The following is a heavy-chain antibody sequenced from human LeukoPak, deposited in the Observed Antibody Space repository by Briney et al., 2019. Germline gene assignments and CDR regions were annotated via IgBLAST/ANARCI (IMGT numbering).Heavy chain of an antibody. CDR1: GFTFRNYA. CDR2: IWFDGSNE. CDR3: ARDRGTTVTTSIGH. J-gene: IGHJ4*02. V-gene: IGHV3-33*01. D-gene: IGHD4-17*01. Sequence: GTSLRLSCAASGFTFRNYAMHWVRQAPGKGLQWVAIIWFDGSNEYYADPVKGRFTISRDNYKNTLYLQMNSLRAEDTAVYYCARDRGTTVTTSIGHWGQGTLVTVSS.